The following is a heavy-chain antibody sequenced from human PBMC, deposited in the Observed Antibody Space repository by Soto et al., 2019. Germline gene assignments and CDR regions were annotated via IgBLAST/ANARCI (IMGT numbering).Heavy chain of an antibody. CDR2: IKSKTAGGTT. CDR3: TTPIAETHAFDI. J-gene: IGHJ3*02. CDR1: GFTFSDAW. Sequence: GGSQRLSYAASGFTFSDAWVNWVRQAPGKGLEWVGRIKSKTAGGTTDYAAPVKGRFTISRDDSKNTLYLQMNSLKTEDTAVYYCTTPIAETHAFDIWGQGTMVTVS. D-gene: IGHD6-13*01. V-gene: IGHV3-15*07.